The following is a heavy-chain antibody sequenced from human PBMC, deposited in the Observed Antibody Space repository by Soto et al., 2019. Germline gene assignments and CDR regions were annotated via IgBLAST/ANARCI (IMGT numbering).Heavy chain of an antibody. V-gene: IGHV1-3*01. Sequence: GASVKVSCEASGDSFMSYALHWVRQAPGQRLDWIGRINAGNGNTKYSQKFQGRVTITRDTSASTAYMELSSLRSEDTAIYYCARSEINYSRFDSWGQGTLVTVSS. CDR3: ARSEINYSRFDS. CDR2: INAGNGNT. D-gene: IGHD2-21*01. J-gene: IGHJ4*02. CDR1: GDSFMSYA.